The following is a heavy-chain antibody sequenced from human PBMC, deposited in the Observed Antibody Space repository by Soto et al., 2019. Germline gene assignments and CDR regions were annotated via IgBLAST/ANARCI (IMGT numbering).Heavy chain of an antibody. CDR1: GFTFSSYW. CDR2: IKQDGSEN. CDR3: ARAGNYYDSSGYFDS. J-gene: IGHJ4*02. Sequence: EVQLVESGGGVVQPGGPLRLSCAASGFTFSSYWMSWVRQAPGKGLEWVDNIKQDGSENYYVDSVKGRFTISRDNAENSLYLQMNSLRAEDTAVYYCARAGNYYDSSGYFDSWGQGTLVTVSS. V-gene: IGHV3-7*01. D-gene: IGHD3-22*01.